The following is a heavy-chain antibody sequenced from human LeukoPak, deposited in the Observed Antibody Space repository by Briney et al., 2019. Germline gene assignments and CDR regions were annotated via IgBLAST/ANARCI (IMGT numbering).Heavy chain of an antibody. Sequence: GGSLRLSCAASGFTFSSYGMHWVRQAPGKGLEWVSYISSSSSTIYYADSVKGRFTISRDNSKNTLYLQMNSLRVEDTAVYYCAKYRNPDDYGDYVSFSPHAFDIWGQGTMVTVSS. D-gene: IGHD4-17*01. CDR2: ISSSSSTI. CDR3: AKYRNPDDYGDYVSFSPHAFDI. V-gene: IGHV3-48*01. CDR1: GFTFSSYG. J-gene: IGHJ3*02.